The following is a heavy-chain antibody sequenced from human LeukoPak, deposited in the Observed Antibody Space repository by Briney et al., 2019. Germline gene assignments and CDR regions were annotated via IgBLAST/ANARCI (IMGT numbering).Heavy chain of an antibody. Sequence: GGSLRLSCAASGFTFSSYWMSWVRQAPGKGLEWVANIKQDGSEKYYVDSVKGRFTISRDSAKNSLYLQMNSLRAEDTAVYYCARVSSGSTSWEYYYYYYMDVWGKGTTVTVSS. V-gene: IGHV3-7*01. D-gene: IGHD2-2*01. CDR2: IKQDGSEK. J-gene: IGHJ6*03. CDR3: ARVSSGSTSWEYYYYYYMDV. CDR1: GFTFSSYW.